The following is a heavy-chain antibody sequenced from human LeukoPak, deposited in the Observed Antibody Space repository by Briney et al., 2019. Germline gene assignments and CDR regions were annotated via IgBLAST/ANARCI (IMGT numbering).Heavy chain of an antibody. D-gene: IGHD2-2*01. V-gene: IGHV4-59*01. CDR3: ARYCSSTSCYGALDY. J-gene: IGHJ4*02. CDR1: GGSISSYY. Sequence: SETLSLTCTVSGGSISSYYWSWIRQPPGKGLEWIGYIYYSGSTNYNPSLKSRVTISVDTSKNQFSLKLSSVTAADTAVYYCARYCSSTSCYGALDYWGQGTLVTVSS. CDR2: IYYSGST.